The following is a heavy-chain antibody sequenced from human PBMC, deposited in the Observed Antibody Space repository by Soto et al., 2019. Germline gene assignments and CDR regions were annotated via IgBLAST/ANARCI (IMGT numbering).Heavy chain of an antibody. D-gene: IGHD2-15*01. V-gene: IGHV4-30-4*01. J-gene: IGHJ4*02. CDR1: GGSISSGDYY. CDR2: IYYSGST. Sequence: QVQLQESGPGLVKPSQTLSLTCTVSGGSISSGDYYWSWIRQPPGKGLEWIGYIYYSGSTYYNPALKSRITISVDTSEHQFSLKLSSVTAADTAVYYCARVHDGGYFDYWGQGTLVTVSS. CDR3: ARVHDGGYFDY.